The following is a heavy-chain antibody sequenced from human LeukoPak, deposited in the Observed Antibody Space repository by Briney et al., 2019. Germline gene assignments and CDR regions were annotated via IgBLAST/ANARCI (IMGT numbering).Heavy chain of an antibody. J-gene: IGHJ3*02. CDR1: GGTFSSYA. CDR2: IIPIFGTA. D-gene: IGHD6-19*01. CDR3: ASWVTKRSGLSAFDI. Sequence: GASVKVSCKASGGTFSSYAISWVRQAPGQGLEWMGRIIPIFGTANYAQKFQGRVTITTDESTSTAYMELSSLRSEDTAMYYCASWVTKRSGLSAFDIWGRGTMVTVSS. V-gene: IGHV1-69*05.